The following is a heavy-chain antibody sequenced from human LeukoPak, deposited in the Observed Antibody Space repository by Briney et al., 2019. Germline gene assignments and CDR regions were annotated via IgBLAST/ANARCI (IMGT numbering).Heavy chain of an antibody. CDR1: GFTFSSYS. CDR3: ARDMVGGSYYFDPHPIDY. J-gene: IGHJ4*02. D-gene: IGHD1-26*01. V-gene: IGHV3-21*01. Sequence: GGSLRLSCAASGFTFSSYSMNWVRQAPGKGLEWVSSISSSSSYIYYADSVKGRFTISRDNAKNSLYLQMNSLRAEDTAVYYCARDMVGGSYYFDPHPIDYWGQGTLVTVSS. CDR2: ISSSSSYI.